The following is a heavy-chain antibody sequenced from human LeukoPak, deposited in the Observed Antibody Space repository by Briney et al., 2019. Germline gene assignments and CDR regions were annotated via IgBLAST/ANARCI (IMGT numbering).Heavy chain of an antibody. CDR2: IYYSGST. Sequence: SETLSLTCTVSGGSISSYYWSWIRQPPGKGLEWIGYIYYSGSTNYNPSPKSRVTISVDTSKNQFSLKLSSVTAADTAVYYCAGGRPEWGYPKLDYWGQGTLVTVSS. CDR3: AGGRPEWGYPKLDY. V-gene: IGHV4-59*01. CDR1: GGSISSYY. D-gene: IGHD3-3*01. J-gene: IGHJ4*02.